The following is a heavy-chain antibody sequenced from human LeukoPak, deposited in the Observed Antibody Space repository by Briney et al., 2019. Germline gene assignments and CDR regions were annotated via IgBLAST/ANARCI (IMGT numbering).Heavy chain of an antibody. CDR2: ISDSSGST. J-gene: IGHJ4*02. CDR3: AKKRTRSSPSPRGSFDY. Sequence: GGSLRLSCAASGFTFSSYVMSWVRQAPGKGLEWVSAISDSSGSTYYADSVKGRFTISRGNSKNTLYLQMNSLRAEDTAVYYCAKKRTRSSPSPRGSFDYWGQGTLVTVPS. V-gene: IGHV3-23*01. D-gene: IGHD6-13*01. CDR1: GFTFSSYV.